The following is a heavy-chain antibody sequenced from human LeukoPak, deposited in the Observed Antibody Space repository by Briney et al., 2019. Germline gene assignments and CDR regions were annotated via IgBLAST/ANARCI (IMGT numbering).Heavy chain of an antibody. D-gene: IGHD3-10*01. CDR3: ARGEYYYGSGSYSPTYYYGMDV. V-gene: IGHV3-66*01. J-gene: IGHJ6*02. CDR2: IYSGDNT. CDR1: GFSVSRNY. Sequence: GGSLRLSCAASGFSVSRNYMRWVRQAPGKGLEWVSVIYSGDNTYYADSVKGRFTISRDNSKNTLYLQMNSLRAEDTAVYYCARGEYYYGSGSYSPTYYYGMDVWGQGTTVTVSS.